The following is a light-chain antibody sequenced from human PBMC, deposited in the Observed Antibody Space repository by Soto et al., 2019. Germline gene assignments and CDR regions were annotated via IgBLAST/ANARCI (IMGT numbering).Light chain of an antibody. CDR2: GAS. CDR3: QPRRNRIT. J-gene: IGKJ5*01. Sequence: VTTQSPATLSVSPGERATLSCRASQNISSILAWYQQKPGQAPRLVVYGASTRATGIPARFSASGSGTEFTLTISSLQSEDFAVYCCQPRRNRITFGQGTRLEIK. CDR1: QNISSI. V-gene: IGKV3-15*01.